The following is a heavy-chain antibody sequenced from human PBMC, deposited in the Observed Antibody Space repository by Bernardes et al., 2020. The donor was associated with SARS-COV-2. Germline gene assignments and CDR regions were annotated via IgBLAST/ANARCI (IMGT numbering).Heavy chain of an antibody. J-gene: IGHJ5*02. D-gene: IGHD3-10*01. Sequence: SETLSLTCTVSGGSISSGGYYWGWIRQHPGKGLEWIGYIYYRGITYYNPSLKSRINISVNTSENQFSLKLSSVTAADTAVYYCARAPDYGSGNRAMFDPWGQGIPVTVSS. CDR3: ARAPDYGSGNRAMFDP. CDR1: GGSISSGGYY. V-gene: IGHV4-31*03. CDR2: IYYRGIT.